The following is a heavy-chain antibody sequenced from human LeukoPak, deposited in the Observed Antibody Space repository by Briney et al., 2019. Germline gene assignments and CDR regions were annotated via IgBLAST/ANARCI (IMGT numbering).Heavy chain of an antibody. CDR1: GFTFSSYA. J-gene: IGHJ4*02. D-gene: IGHD4-23*01. CDR2: ISYDGSNK. V-gene: IGHV3-30*04. Sequence: PGRSLRLSCAASGFTFSSYAMHWVRQAPGKGLEWVAVISYDGSNKYYADSVKGRFTISRDNSKNTLYLQMNSLRAEDTAVYYCAREEDYGGFDYWGQGTLVTVSS. CDR3: AREEDYGGFDY.